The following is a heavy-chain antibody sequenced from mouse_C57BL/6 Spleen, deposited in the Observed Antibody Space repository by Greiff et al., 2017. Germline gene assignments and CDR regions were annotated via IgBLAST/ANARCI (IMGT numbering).Heavy chain of an antibody. CDR2: INPSTGGT. J-gene: IGHJ4*01. CDR3: ARWDSSGYGAMDY. Sequence: EVKLVESGPELVKPGASVKISCKASGYSFTGYYMNWVKQSPEKSLEWIGEINPSTGGTTYNQKFKAKATLTVDKSSSTTYMQLKSLTSADSAVYYCARWDSSGYGAMDYWGQGTSVTVSS. V-gene: IGHV1-42*01. D-gene: IGHD3-2*02. CDR1: GYSFTGYY.